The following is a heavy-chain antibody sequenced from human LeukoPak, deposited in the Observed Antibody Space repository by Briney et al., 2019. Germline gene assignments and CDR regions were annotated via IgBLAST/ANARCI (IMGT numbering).Heavy chain of an antibody. Sequence: PGGSLRLSCETSGFTFSILALNWVRQAPGKGLDWVSSISAIGDDTFYADSVKGRFTISRDNSKSTLYLQMNALGAEDTAIYYCWKVGLGRYIKGPTGTWGQRTMVTVSS. V-gene: IGHV3-23*01. CDR3: WKVGLGRYIKGPTGT. J-gene: IGHJ3*01. CDR1: GFTFSILA. CDR2: ISAIGDDT. D-gene: IGHD1-26*01.